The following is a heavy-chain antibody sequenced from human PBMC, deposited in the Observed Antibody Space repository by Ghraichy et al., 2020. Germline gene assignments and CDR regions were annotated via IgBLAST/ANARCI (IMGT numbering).Heavy chain of an antibody. CDR1: GGTFSSYA. CDR3: ARDNDDYYDSSGYYSLLPS. CDR2: IIPIFGTA. J-gene: IGHJ4*02. Sequence: SVKVSCKASGGTFSSYAISWVRQAPGQGLEWMGGIIPIFGTANYAQKFQGRVTITADKSTSTAYMELSSLRSEDTAVYYCARDNDDYYDSSGYYSLLPSWGQGTLVTVSS. V-gene: IGHV1-69*06. D-gene: IGHD3-22*01.